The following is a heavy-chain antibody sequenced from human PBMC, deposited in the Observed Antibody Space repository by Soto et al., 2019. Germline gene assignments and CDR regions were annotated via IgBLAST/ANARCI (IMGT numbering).Heavy chain of an antibody. Sequence: QVQLLQSGAEVKKPGSSVRVSCESSGGSFRTYSISWVRQAPGQGLEWMGEIIPIFGTVNYAQKFQGRVKITADEPTTTVYMDLRSLRSEDTAVYYCAKGAVAGTPTSYYYYGMDVWGQGTTVTVSS. J-gene: IGHJ6*02. CDR3: AKGAVAGTPTSYYYYGMDV. V-gene: IGHV1-69*12. CDR2: IIPIFGTV. CDR1: GGSFRTYS. D-gene: IGHD6-19*01.